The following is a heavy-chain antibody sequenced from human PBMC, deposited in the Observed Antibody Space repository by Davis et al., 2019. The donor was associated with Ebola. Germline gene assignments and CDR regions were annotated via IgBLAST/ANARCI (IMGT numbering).Heavy chain of an antibody. CDR1: GFTFSSYE. CDR3: ARELAVVFFDY. D-gene: IGHD6-19*01. V-gene: IGHV3-48*03. CDR2: ISSSGSTI. Sequence: GESLKISCAASGFTFSSYEMNWVRQAPGKGLEWVSYISSSGSTIYYADSVKGRFTISRDNAKNSLYLQMNSPRAEDTAVYYCARELAVVFFDYWGQGTLVTVSS. J-gene: IGHJ4*02.